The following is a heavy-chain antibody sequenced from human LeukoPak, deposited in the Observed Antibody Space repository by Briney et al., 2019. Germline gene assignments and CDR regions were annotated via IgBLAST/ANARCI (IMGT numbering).Heavy chain of an antibody. J-gene: IGHJ2*01. CDR3: AREDYYDSSGYYWYFDL. CDR2: IYTSGST. D-gene: IGHD3-22*01. CDR1: GGSISSGSYY. Sequence: SQTLSLTCTVSGGSISSGSYYWSWIRQPAGKGLEWIGRIYTSGSTNYNPSLKSRVTISVDTSKNQFSLKLSSVTAADTVVYYCAREDYYDSSGYYWYFDLWGRGTLVTVSS. V-gene: IGHV4-61*02.